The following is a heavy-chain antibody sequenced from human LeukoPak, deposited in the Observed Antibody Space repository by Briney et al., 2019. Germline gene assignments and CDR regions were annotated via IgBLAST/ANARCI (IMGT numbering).Heavy chain of an antibody. CDR3: ARDRKIVGATDY. CDR1: GYTFTSYG. J-gene: IGHJ4*02. V-gene: IGHV1-18*01. Sequence: ASVKVSCKASGYTFTSYGIGWVRQAPGQGLEWMGWISAYNGNTNYAQKLQGRVTMTTDTSTSTAYMELRSLRSDDTAVYYCARDRKIVGATDYWGQGTLVTVSS. CDR2: ISAYNGNT. D-gene: IGHD1-26*01.